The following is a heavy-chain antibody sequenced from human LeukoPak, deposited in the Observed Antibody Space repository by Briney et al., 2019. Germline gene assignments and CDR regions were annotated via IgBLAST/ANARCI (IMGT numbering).Heavy chain of an antibody. D-gene: IGHD3-10*01. V-gene: IGHV1-18*04. CDR2: ISAYNGNT. CDR1: GYTFTSYS. Sequence: ASQKISCTTSGYTFTSYSISWVRHGPGHGLVWIGWISAYNGNTNYAQKIQGRVTMTTDTSTSTAYMELRSLRSDDTAVYYCARMTGYYGLGMDVWGKGTTVTVSS. CDR3: ARMTGYYGLGMDV. J-gene: IGHJ6*04.